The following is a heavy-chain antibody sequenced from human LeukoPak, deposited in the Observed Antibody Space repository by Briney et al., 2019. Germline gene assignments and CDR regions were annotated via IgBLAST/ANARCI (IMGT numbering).Heavy chain of an antibody. CDR1: GFTFSTYS. J-gene: IGHJ4*02. Sequence: GGSLRLSCAASGFTFSTYSMNWVRQAPGKGLEWVSSISSSSSYIYYADSVKGRFTISRDNSKKTVFLQMNSLRAEDTAVYYCAKDKARYSSSWYYFDYWGQGTLVTVSS. CDR2: ISSSSSYI. V-gene: IGHV3-21*01. CDR3: AKDKARYSSSWYYFDY. D-gene: IGHD6-13*01.